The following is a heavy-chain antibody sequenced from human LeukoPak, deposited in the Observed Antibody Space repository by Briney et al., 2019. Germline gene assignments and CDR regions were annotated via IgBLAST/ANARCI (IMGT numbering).Heavy chain of an antibody. CDR1: GFTFNRFY. D-gene: IGHD4-17*01. Sequence: SGGSLRLSCSASGFTFNRFYLHWVRQAPGKGLEFVSHISSNGATTYYADSVKGRFTISRDNSKNTLYLQMSSLRADDTAVYYCARDQSSGGDYETYWYFDLWGRGTLVTVSS. J-gene: IGHJ2*01. V-gene: IGHV3-64D*06. CDR3: ARDQSSGGDYETYWYFDL. CDR2: ISSNGATT.